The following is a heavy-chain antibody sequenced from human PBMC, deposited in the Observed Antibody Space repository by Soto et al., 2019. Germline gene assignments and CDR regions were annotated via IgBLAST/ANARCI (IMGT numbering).Heavy chain of an antibody. Sequence: EVQLLESGGGLVQPGGSLRLSCAASGFSFSSYAMNWDRQAPGQGLEWVSTFHNSDGRTYYSDSVKGRFTISRNNSKNTLFRQMNSLRPEDTAVYYCAKVRDTTLNMNFDSWGQGTLVSVSS. J-gene: IGHJ4*02. D-gene: IGHD1-1*01. CDR2: FHNSDGRT. CDR3: AKVRDTTLNMNFDS. CDR1: GFSFSSYA. V-gene: IGHV3-23*01.